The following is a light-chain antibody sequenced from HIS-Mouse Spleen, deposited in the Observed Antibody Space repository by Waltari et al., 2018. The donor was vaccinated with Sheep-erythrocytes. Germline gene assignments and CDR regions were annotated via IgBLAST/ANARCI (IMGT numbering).Light chain of an antibody. CDR3: QAWDSSTAEVV. CDR1: KLGDKY. Sequence: SYELTQPPSVSVSPGQTASITCSGDKLGDKYACWYQQKPGQSPVLVIYQDSKRPSGIPERFSGSNSGNTATLTISRTQAMDEADYYCQAWDSSTAEVVFGGGTKLTVL. J-gene: IGLJ2*01. V-gene: IGLV3-1*01. CDR2: QDS.